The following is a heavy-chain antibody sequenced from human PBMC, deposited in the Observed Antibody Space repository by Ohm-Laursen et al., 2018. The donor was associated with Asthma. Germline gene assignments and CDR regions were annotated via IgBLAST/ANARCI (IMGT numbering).Heavy chain of an antibody. CDR1: GDSINSDDYY. D-gene: IGHD5-12*01. CDR2: IFYNGST. CDR3: ARDGGGYGVNYYYYGMDV. J-gene: IGHJ6*02. Sequence: SQTLSLTCAVSGDSINSDDYYRSWVRQPPGKGLEWIGFIFYNGSTSYNPSLRSRVAISIDTSKNQFSLKVTSVIAADTAVYFCARDGGGYGVNYYYYGMDVWGQGTTVTVSS. V-gene: IGHV4-30-4*01.